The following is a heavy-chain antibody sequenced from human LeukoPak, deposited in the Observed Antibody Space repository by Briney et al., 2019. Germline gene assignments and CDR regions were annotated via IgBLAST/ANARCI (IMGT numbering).Heavy chain of an antibody. J-gene: IGHJ4*02. Sequence: GGSLRLSCAASGFTFSDYYMSRIRQAPGRGLEWVSYISSSSSYTNYADSVKGRFTISRDNAKNSLYLQMNSLRAEDTAVYYCARAFLSYTFDYWGQGTLVTVSS. V-gene: IGHV3-11*05. CDR1: GFTFSDYY. CDR3: ARAFLSYTFDY. CDR2: ISSSSSYT. D-gene: IGHD3-10*01.